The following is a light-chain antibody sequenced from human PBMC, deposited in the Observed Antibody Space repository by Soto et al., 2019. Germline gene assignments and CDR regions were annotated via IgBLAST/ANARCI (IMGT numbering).Light chain of an antibody. V-gene: IGLV2-8*01. Sequence: QSALTQPPSASGSPGQSVTISCTGTSSDIGGYNSVSWYQQHPGKAPRLMIYEVNKRPSGVPDRFSGSKSGNTASLTVSGLQAEDEADYYCSSHADSYNWVFGGGTKLTVL. CDR1: SSDIGGYNS. CDR2: EVN. CDR3: SSHADSYNWV. J-gene: IGLJ3*02.